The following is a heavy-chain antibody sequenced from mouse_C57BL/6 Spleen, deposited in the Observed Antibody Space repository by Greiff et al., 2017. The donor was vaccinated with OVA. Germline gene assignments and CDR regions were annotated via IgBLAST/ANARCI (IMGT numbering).Heavy chain of an antibody. CDR2: IYPSDSET. D-gene: IGHD2-10*01. J-gene: IGHJ4*01. CDR1: GYTFTSYW. CDR3: ARQEAYLGGAMDY. V-gene: IGHV1-61*01. Sequence: QVQLKQPGAELVRPGSSVKLSCKASGYTFTSYWMDWVKQRPGQGLEWIGNIYPSDSETNYNQKFKDKATLTVDKSSSTAYMQLSSLTSEDSAVYYCARQEAYLGGAMDYWGQGTSVTVSS.